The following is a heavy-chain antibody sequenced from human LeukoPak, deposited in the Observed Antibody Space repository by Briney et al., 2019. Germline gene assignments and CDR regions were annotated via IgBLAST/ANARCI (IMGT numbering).Heavy chain of an antibody. V-gene: IGHV4-39*01. Sequence: SETLSLTCTVSGVSISSSNSYWGWIRQPPGKGLEWIGSIYYSGNTYYNASLKSQVSISIDTSKNQFSLKLRSVTAADTAVYYCAGINCGGDCRGYYYKYYMDVWGKGTTVTISS. CDR1: GVSISSSNSY. D-gene: IGHD2-21*02. CDR3: AGINCGGDCRGYYYKYYMDV. CDR2: IYYSGNT. J-gene: IGHJ6*03.